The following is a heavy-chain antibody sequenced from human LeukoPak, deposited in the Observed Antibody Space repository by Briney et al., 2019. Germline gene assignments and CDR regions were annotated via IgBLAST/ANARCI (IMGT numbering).Heavy chain of an antibody. Sequence: SETLSLTCTVSGGSITSYYWSWTRQPAGKGLEWIGRIYSSGSTTYNPSLESRVTMSVDTSKNQFSLKLNSVTAADTAVYYCAKITRTWFDPWGQGTLVIVSS. V-gene: IGHV4-4*07. CDR3: AKITRTWFDP. CDR1: GGSITSYY. J-gene: IGHJ5*02. CDR2: IYSSGST. D-gene: IGHD1-20*01.